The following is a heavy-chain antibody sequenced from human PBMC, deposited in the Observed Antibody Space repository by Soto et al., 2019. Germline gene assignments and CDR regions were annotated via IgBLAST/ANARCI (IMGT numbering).Heavy chain of an antibody. V-gene: IGHV3-74*03. CDR1: GLTFRSYW. Sequence: GGSLRLSCAASGLTFRSYWMHWVRQAPGKGLVWVSRINTDGSVAMYVDSVKGRFTISRDNSKNTLYLQMNSLRAEDTAVYYCAGLRLGELSLGATFYWGQGTLVTVSS. CDR2: INTDGSVA. J-gene: IGHJ4*02. CDR3: AGLRLGELSLGATFY. D-gene: IGHD3-16*02.